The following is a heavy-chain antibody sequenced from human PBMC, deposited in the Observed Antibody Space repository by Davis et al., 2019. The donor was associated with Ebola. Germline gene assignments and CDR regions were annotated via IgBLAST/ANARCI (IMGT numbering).Heavy chain of an antibody. V-gene: IGHV1-3*01. D-gene: IGHD3-3*01. CDR2: INAGNGNT. CDR3: ARDAIFGVVMEGFDY. CDR1: GYTFTSYA. Sequence: ASVKVSCKASGYTFTSYAMHWVRQAPGQRLEWMGWINAGNGNTKYSQKFQGRVTITRDTSASTAYMELSSLRSEDTAVYYCARDAIFGVVMEGFDYWGQGTLVTVSS. J-gene: IGHJ4*02.